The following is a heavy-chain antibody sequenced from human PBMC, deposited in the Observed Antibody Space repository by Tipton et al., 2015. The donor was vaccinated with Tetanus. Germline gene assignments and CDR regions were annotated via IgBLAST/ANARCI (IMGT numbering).Heavy chain of an antibody. V-gene: IGHV3-30*03. D-gene: IGHD2-8*01. CDR2: ISYDAKTI. Sequence: SLRLSCAASGFTFSSHGMHWVRQAPGKGLEWVAYISYDAKTIYYADSVKGRFTISRDNSRDTMYLQMSSLGSEDTSRYFCARDLRGVYNHWGQGTLVIVSS. CDR1: GFTFSSHG. CDR3: ARDLRGVYNH. J-gene: IGHJ5*02.